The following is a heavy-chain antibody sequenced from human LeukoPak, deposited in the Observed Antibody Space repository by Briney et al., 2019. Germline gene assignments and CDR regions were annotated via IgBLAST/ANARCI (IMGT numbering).Heavy chain of an antibody. J-gene: IGHJ1*01. CDR1: GYTFTNFG. D-gene: IGHD4-17*01. V-gene: IGHV1-46*01. CDR3: ASSVALGDYRAEYFQH. CDR2: INPSGGST. Sequence: GASVKVSCKASGYTFTNFGVSWVRQAPGQGLEWMGIINPSGGSTSYAQKFQGRVTMTRDMSTSTVYMELSSLRSEDTAVYYCASSVALGDYRAEYFQHWGQGTLVTVSS.